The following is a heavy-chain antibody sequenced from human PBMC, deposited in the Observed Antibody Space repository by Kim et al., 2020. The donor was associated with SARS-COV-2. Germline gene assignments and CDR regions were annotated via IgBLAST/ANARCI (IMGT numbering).Heavy chain of an antibody. CDR3: ATSPAVVATNWFDP. V-gene: IGHV1-24*01. J-gene: IGHJ5*02. D-gene: IGHD2-15*01. Sequence: ASVKVSCKVSGYTLIELSMHWVPQAPGKGLEWMGGFDPEDAETIYAQKFQGRVTMTEDTSTDTAYMELSSPRSEDTAVYYCATSPAVVATNWFDPWGQGT. CDR1: GYTLIELS. CDR2: FDPEDAET.